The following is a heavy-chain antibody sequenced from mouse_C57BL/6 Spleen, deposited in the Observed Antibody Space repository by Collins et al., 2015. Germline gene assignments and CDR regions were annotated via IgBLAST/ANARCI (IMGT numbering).Heavy chain of an antibody. CDR3: AFDGGSSYDYFDY. V-gene: IGHV1-64*01. CDR1: GYTFTSYW. Sequence: QVQLQQPGAELVKPGASVKLSCKASGYTFTSYWMHWVKQRPGQGLEWIGMIHPNSGSTNYNEKFKSKATLTVDKSSSTAYMQLSSLTSEDSAVYYCAFDGGSSYDYFDYWGQGTTLTVSS. D-gene: IGHD1-1*01. J-gene: IGHJ2*01. CDR2: IHPNSGST.